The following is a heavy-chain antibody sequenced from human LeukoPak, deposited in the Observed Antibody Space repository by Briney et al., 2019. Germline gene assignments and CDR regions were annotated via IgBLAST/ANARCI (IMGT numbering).Heavy chain of an antibody. CDR2: ISYGGIDK. D-gene: IGHD3-3*01. J-gene: IGHJ3*02. CDR3: ARESWSDFVAFDI. Sequence: PGTSLRLSCAASGFNFSSYAMHWVRQAPGEGLEWVGLISYGGIDKSYADSVKGRFTISRDSSKRTLYLQMNSLRAEDTAMYYCARESWSDFVAFDIWGLGTIVSVSS. CDR1: GFNFSSYA. V-gene: IGHV3-30*04.